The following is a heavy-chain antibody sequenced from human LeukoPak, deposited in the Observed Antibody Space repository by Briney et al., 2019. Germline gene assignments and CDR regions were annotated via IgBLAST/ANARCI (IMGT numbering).Heavy chain of an antibody. CDR1: GFTFSDYY. D-gene: IGHD2-2*01. CDR2: ITSSDSTT. V-gene: IGHV3-11*01. J-gene: IGHJ6*02. Sequence: PGGSLRLSCAASGFTFSDYYMSWIRQAPGKGLEWVSYITSSDSTTYYADSVKGRFTVSRDNAKNSLYLQMNSLRAEDTAVYYCARDGSRYCSNTSCYSGYYYYGMDVWGQGTTVTVSS. CDR3: ARDGSRYCSNTSCYSGYYYYGMDV.